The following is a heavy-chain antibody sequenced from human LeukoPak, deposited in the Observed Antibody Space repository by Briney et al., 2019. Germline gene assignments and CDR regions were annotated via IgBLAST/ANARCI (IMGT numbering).Heavy chain of an antibody. CDR1: GGSISSSYYY. D-gene: IGHD6-19*01. J-gene: IGHJ3*01. V-gene: IGHV4-39*01. CDR3: ARSPVKGGWYGALDF. Sequence: PSETLSLTCTVSGGSISSSYYYWGWIRQPPGKGLEWIGSIYYSGSTYYNPSLRSRVTISVDTSKNQFSLKLSSVTAADTAVYYCARSPVKGGWYGALDFWGRGTMVTVSS. CDR2: IYYSGST.